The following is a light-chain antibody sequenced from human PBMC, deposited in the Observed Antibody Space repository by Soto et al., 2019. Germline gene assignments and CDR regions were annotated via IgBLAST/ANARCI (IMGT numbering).Light chain of an antibody. CDR2: RNN. CDR1: SSNIGRNY. Sequence: QSVLTQPPSASGTPGQRVTISCSGSSSNIGRNYVYWYQQLPGTAPKLLIYRNNQRPSGVPDRFSGSKSGTSASLAISGLRSEDVADYYCTAWDGSLSVWVFGGGTKLTVL. CDR3: TAWDGSLSVWV. V-gene: IGLV1-47*01. J-gene: IGLJ3*02.